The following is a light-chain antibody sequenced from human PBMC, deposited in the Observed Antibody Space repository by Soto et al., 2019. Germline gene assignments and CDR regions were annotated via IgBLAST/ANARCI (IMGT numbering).Light chain of an antibody. CDR1: ALPKQY. CDR3: QSADSSGTYV. CDR2: KDS. V-gene: IGLV3-25*02. Sequence: SYELTQPPSVSVSPGQTARITCSGDALPKQYAYWYQQKPGQAPVLVIYKDSERPSGIPERFSGSSSGTTVTLTISGVQAEDEADYYCQSADSSGTYVFGNGTKVTVL. J-gene: IGLJ1*01.